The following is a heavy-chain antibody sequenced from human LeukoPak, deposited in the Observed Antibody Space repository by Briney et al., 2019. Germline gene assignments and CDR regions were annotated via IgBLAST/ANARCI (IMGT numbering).Heavy chain of an antibody. CDR3: ARAGDSSSYFDY. J-gene: IGHJ4*02. CDR1: GVSISIYY. V-gene: IGHV4-59*12. D-gene: IGHD6-6*01. CDR2: IYNSGST. Sequence: SETLSLTCTVSGVSISIYYWSWIRQPPGKGLEWIGYIYNSGSTYYNPSLKSRVTISVDTSKNQFSLKLSSVTAADTAVYYCARAGDSSSYFDYWGQGTLVTVSS.